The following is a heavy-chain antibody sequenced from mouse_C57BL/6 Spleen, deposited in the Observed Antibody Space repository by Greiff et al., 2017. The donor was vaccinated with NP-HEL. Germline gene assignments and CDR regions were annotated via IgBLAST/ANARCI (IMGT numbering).Heavy chain of an antibody. D-gene: IGHD3-3*01. CDR3: ARGDLPYAMDY. CDR1: GYTFTDYY. Sequence: VQLQQSGPELVKPGASVKISCKASGYTFTDYYMNWVKQSHGKSLEWIGDINPNNGGTSYNQKFKGKATLTLDKSSSTAYMELRSLTSEDSAVYYCARGDLPYAMDYWGQGTLVTVSS. J-gene: IGHJ4*01. CDR2: INPNNGGT. V-gene: IGHV1-26*01.